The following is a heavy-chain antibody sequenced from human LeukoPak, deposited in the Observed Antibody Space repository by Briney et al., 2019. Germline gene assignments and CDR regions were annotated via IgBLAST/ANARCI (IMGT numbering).Heavy chain of an antibody. V-gene: IGHV3-7*03. CDR2: IKQDGSEK. CDR1: GFTFSSYW. Sequence: GGSLRLSCVASGFTFSSYWMNWVRQAPGKGLEWVANIKQDGSEKYYVDSVKGRFTISRDNAKNSLYLQINSLRAEDTAVYYCARSSYSSSSSVWGQGTMVTVSS. D-gene: IGHD6-6*01. J-gene: IGHJ3*01. CDR3: ARSSYSSSSSV.